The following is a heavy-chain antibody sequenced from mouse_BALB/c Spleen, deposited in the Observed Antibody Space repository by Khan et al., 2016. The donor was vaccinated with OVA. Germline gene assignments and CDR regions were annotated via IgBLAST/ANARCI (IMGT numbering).Heavy chain of an antibody. Sequence: QVQLKQSGPGLVAPSQSLSITCTVSGFSLNSYGVHWVRQPPGKGLEWLGVIWAGGSTNHNSALMSRLSISKDNSKSPVFLKMNSLQTEETAMYYCARAFYYGAWFAYWGQGTLVTVSA. CDR3: ARAFYYGAWFAY. CDR1: GFSLNSYG. J-gene: IGHJ3*01. CDR2: IWAGGST. V-gene: IGHV2-9*02. D-gene: IGHD1-1*01.